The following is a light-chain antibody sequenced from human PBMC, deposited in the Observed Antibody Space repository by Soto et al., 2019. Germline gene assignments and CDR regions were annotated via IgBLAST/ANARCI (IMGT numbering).Light chain of an antibody. CDR1: QSISSW. Sequence: DIQMTQSPSTLSASVGDRVTITCRASQSISSWLAWYQQKPGKAPKLLIYDASSLESGVPSRFSGSGSGTDFTLTISRVEAEDVGVYYCMQALQIPPTFGLGTRVEIK. V-gene: IGKV1-5*01. CDR3: MQALQIPPT. J-gene: IGKJ1*01. CDR2: DAS.